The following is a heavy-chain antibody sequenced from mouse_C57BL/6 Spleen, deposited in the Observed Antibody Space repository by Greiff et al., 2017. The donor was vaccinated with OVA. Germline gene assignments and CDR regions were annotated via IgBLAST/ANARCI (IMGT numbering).Heavy chain of an antibody. CDR2: ILPGSGST. Sequence: VQLQQSGAELMKPGASVKLSCKATGYTFTGYWIEWVKQRPGHGLEWIGEILPGSGSTNYNEKFKGKATFTADTSSNTTYMQLSILTMEDSAIYYFARCYYSYGSSLRHFDYWGQGTTLTVSS. CDR3: ARCYYSYGSSLRHFDY. J-gene: IGHJ2*01. CDR1: GYTFTGYW. D-gene: IGHD1-1*01. V-gene: IGHV1-9*01.